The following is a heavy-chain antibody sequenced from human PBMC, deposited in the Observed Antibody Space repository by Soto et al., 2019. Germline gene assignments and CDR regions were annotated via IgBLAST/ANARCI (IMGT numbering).Heavy chain of an antibody. J-gene: IGHJ3*02. CDR3: AKSCENGPWCAFDI. CDR1: GFTFSNYA. V-gene: IGHV3-23*01. CDR2: ISGSGANT. D-gene: IGHD2-15*01. Sequence: QAGGSLRLSCAASGFTFSNYAMSWVRQAPGKGLEWVSAISGSGANTYYADSVKGRFTISRDNSKNTLFLQMNSLRAEDTAVYYCAKSCENGPWCAFDIWGQGTMVTVSS.